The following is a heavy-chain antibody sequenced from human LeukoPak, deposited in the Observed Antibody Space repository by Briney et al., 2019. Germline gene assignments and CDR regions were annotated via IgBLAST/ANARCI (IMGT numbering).Heavy chain of an antibody. CDR3: ARSPASGTAIGY. CDR2: MPPDGNEK. CDR1: GFTFSSYW. D-gene: IGHD1-1*01. Sequence: PGGSLRLSCAVSGFTFSSYWLSWVRQAPGKGLEWVANMPPDGNEKYYMDSVRGRFTISRDNAKNSLYLQMNSLRVEDTAVYFCARSPASGTAIGYWGQGTLVTVSS. V-gene: IGHV3-7*01. J-gene: IGHJ4*02.